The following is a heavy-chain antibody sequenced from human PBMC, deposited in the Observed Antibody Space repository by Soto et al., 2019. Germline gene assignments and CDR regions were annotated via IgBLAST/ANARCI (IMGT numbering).Heavy chain of an antibody. J-gene: IGHJ5*02. CDR2: IYWDDDK. CDR3: AHGEVVVTAIRPRNGGWFDP. Sequence: QITLKESGPTLVKPTQTLTLTCTFSGFSLSTSGVGVGWIRQPPGKALEWLALIYWDDDKRYSPSLKSRLTITKDTYKNQVVLTMTNMDPVDTATSYCAHGEVVVTAIRPRNGGWFDPWGQGTLVTVSS. CDR1: GFSLSTSGVG. D-gene: IGHD2-21*02. V-gene: IGHV2-5*02.